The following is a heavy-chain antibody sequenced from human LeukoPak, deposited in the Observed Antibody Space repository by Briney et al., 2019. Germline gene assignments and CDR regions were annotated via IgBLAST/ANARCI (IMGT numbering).Heavy chain of an antibody. CDR1: GFTFRRHS. Sequence: PGGSLRLSCSACGFTFRRHSMNGVRQAPGKGLEWVSFISGNSANIYYIDSVKGRFTVSRDNARISLYLQMNSLRAEDTAVYYCARYNMGCANWGQGTLVTVSS. D-gene: IGHD1-14*01. CDR2: ISGNSANI. CDR3: ARYNMGCAN. J-gene: IGHJ4*02. V-gene: IGHV3-21*01.